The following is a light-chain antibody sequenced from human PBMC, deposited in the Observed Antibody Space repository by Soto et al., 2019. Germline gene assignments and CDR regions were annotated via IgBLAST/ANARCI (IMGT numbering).Light chain of an antibody. CDR1: QSISDW. J-gene: IGKJ1*01. CDR3: QQYNHLRT. V-gene: IGKV1-5*03. Sequence: DIQMTQSPSTLSASVGDRVTITCRASQSISDWLAWYQQKPGKAPKLLIYKASSLESGVPSRFSGSGSWTEFTLTISSLQPDNFATYYCQQYNHLRTFGQGTKVEIK. CDR2: KAS.